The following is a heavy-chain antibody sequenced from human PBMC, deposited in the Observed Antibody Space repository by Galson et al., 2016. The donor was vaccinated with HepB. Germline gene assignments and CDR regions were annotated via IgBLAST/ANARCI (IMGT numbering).Heavy chain of an antibody. CDR1: GYTFSNYY. Sequence: SVKVSCKASGYTFSNYYIHWVRQAPGQGLQWMGISSPGAYTTTYAQSFQGRVTISVDTSKRQFSLKLSSVTAADTAVYYCASDVGAEGWFDPWGQGTLVTVSS. V-gene: IGHV1-46*01. CDR3: ASDVGAEGWFDP. J-gene: IGHJ5*02. CDR2: SSPGAYTT. D-gene: IGHD1-26*01.